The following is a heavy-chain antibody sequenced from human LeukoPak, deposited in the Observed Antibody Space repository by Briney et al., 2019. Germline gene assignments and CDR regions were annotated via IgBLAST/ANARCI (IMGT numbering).Heavy chain of an antibody. CDR2: MNPNSGNT. CDR3: ARLRSSGGYYFDY. J-gene: IGHJ4*02. Sequence: ASVKVSCTASGYTFTSYDINWVRQAPGQGLEWMGWMNPNSGNTGYAQKFQGRVTMTRNTSISTAYMELSSLRSEDTAVYYCARLRSSGGYYFDYWGQGTLVTVSS. V-gene: IGHV1-8*01. CDR1: GYTFTSYD. D-gene: IGHD3-22*01.